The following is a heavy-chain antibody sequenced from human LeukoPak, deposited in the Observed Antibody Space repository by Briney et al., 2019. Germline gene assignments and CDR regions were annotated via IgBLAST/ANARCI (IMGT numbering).Heavy chain of an antibody. J-gene: IGHJ5*02. CDR3: ARDGSQGYCSGGSCNNWFDP. D-gene: IGHD2-15*01. CDR2: ISWNSWNSGSI. CDR1: GFTFDDYD. V-gene: IGHV3-9*01. Sequence: GGSLRLSCAASGFTFDDYDMHWVGRASARGLEWVSGISWNSWNSGSIGYADSVKRRLTISRDNAKNSLYLQMNSLRAEDTAVYYCARDGSQGYCSGGSCNNWFDPWGREPWSPAPQ.